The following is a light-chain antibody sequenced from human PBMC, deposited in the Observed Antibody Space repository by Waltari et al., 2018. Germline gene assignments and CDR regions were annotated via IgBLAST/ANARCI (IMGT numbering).Light chain of an antibody. CDR1: SSNIGSNS. CDR2: VNN. J-gene: IGLJ2*01. CDR3: AAWDDSLNSVI. Sequence: QSVLTQPPSASGTPGQRVTISCSGSSSNIGSNSVHWYRHLPGSAPKLLIYVNNQRLSGVPDRVSGSKSGTSASLAISGLRSEDEADYFCAAWDDSLNSVIFGGGTKVTVL. V-gene: IGLV1-44*01.